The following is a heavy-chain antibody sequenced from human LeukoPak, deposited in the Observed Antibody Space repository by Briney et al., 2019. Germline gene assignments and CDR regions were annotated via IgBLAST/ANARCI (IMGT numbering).Heavy chain of an antibody. CDR3: ARHEIVVVPAAINYYYYGMDV. CDR1: GGSISSYY. Sequence: SETLSLTCTVSGGSISSYYWSWIRQPPGKGLEWIGYIYYSGSTNYNPSLKSRVTISVDTSKNQFSLKLSSVTAADTAVYYCARHEIVVVPAAINYYYYGMDVWGQGTTVTVSS. CDR2: IYYSGST. V-gene: IGHV4-59*08. J-gene: IGHJ6*02. D-gene: IGHD2-2*01.